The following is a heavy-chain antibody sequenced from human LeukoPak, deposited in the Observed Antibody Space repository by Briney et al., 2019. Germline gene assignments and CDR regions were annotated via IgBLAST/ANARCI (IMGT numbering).Heavy chain of an antibody. CDR2: ISSSGSTI. CDR3: ASIAVTTSYYYYGMDV. Sequence: GGSLRLSCAASGFTFSDYYMSRIRQAPGKGLEWVSYISSSGSTIYYADSVKGRFTISRDNAKNSLYLQMNSLRAEGTAVYYCASIAVTTSYYYYGMDVWGQGTTVTVSS. V-gene: IGHV3-11*01. J-gene: IGHJ6*02. D-gene: IGHD4-17*01. CDR1: GFTFSDYY.